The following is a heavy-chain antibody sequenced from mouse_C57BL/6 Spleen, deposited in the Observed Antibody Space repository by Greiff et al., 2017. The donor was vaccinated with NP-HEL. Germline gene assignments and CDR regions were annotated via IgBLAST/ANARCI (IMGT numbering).Heavy chain of an antibody. CDR1: GYTFTSYW. V-gene: IGHV1-69*01. CDR3: ASGNYVLFDY. D-gene: IGHD2-1*01. J-gene: IGHJ2*01. CDR2: IDPSDSYT. Sequence: QVQLQQPGAELVMPGASVKLSCKASGYTFTSYWMHWVKQRPGQGLEWIGEIDPSDSYTNYNQKFKGKSTLTVDKSSSTAYMQLSSLTSEDSAVYYCASGNYVLFDYWGQGTTLTVSS.